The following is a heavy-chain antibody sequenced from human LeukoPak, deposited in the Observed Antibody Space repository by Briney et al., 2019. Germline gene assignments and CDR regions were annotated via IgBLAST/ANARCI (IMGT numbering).Heavy chain of an antibody. J-gene: IGHJ4*02. CDR3: ARSSRELGGYAPWELMPPFDY. CDR2: IYHSGST. V-gene: IGHV4-38-2*02. Sequence: PSETLSLTCTVSGYSISSGYYWGWIRQPPGKGLEWIGSIYHSGSTYYNPSLKSRVTISVDTSKNQFSLKLSSVTAADTAVYYCARSSRELGGYAPWELMPPFDYWGQGTLVTVSS. CDR1: GYSISSGYY. D-gene: IGHD1-7*01.